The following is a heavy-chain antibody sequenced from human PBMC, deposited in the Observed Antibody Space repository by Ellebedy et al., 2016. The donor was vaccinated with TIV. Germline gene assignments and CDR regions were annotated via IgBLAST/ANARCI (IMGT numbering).Heavy chain of an antibody. CDR2: INPNSGGT. V-gene: IGHV1-2*04. CDR1: GYTFTGYY. Sequence: ASVKVSCXASGYTFTGYYMHWVRQAPGQGLEWMGWINPNSGGTNYAQKFQGWVTMTRDTSISTAYMELSRLRSDDTAVYYCARDGEGGSGSYWDYYYYGMDVWGQGTTVTVSS. J-gene: IGHJ6*02. D-gene: IGHD1-26*01. CDR3: ARDGEGGSGSYWDYYYYGMDV.